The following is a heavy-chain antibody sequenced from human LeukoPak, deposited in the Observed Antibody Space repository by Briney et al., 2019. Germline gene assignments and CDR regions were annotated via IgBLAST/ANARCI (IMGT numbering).Heavy chain of an antibody. CDR1: GFTFNSYA. D-gene: IGHD1-26*01. CDR2: ISGSGGDT. J-gene: IGHJ4*02. Sequence: GGSLRLSCAASGFTFNSYAMSWVRQAPGKGLEWVSVISGSGGDTYYADSVKGRFTISRDNSKNTLYLQMNSLRAEDTAVYYCAKPRLSSGSYYEFDYWGQGTLVTVSS. CDR3: AKPRLSSGSYYEFDY. V-gene: IGHV3-23*01.